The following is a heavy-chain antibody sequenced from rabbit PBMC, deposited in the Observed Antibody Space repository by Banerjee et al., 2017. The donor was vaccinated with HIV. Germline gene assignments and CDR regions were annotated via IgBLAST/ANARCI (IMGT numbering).Heavy chain of an antibody. CDR3: ARALSDWSFKL. CDR1: GFSFSSGYD. CDR2: IYTGSSGNT. J-gene: IGHJ4*01. D-gene: IGHD2-1*01. V-gene: IGHV1S45*01. Sequence: QQQLVESGGGLVKPGGTLTLTCKASGFSFSSGYDMSWVRQAPGKGLEWIAYIYTGSSGNTVYASWAKGRFTISKTSSTTVTLQMTSLTAADTATYFCARALSDWSFKLWGQGTLVTVS.